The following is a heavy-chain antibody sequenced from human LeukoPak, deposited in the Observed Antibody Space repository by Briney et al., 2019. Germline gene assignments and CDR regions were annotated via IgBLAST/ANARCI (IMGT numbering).Heavy chain of an antibody. D-gene: IGHD1-26*01. CDR1: GGSISPYY. V-gene: IGHV4-59*08. CDR3: ARHSGASPHYFDY. Sequence: SETQSLTCTVSGGSISPYYWSWIRQPPGKELEWIAFIFYSGSAHYNPSLTSRVTISVDTSKNQLSLKLTSVTAADTAVYYCARHSGASPHYFDYWGQGTLVTVSS. J-gene: IGHJ4*02. CDR2: IFYSGSA.